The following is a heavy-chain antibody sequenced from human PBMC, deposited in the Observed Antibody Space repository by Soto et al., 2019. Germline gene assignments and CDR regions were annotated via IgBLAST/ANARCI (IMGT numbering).Heavy chain of an antibody. V-gene: IGHV4-61*01. CDR1: GDSVSSGNFY. J-gene: IGHJ6*02. Sequence: SETLSLTCTVSGDSVSSGNFYWSWLRQPSWKGLEWIGYAYYSGSTNYNPSLKSRVXISMDTSKNQTSLNLQSVTASDTAGDYCAREAKQPRDGGYYYYAMDVWGQGTTVTVSS. CDR2: AYYSGST. D-gene: IGHD3-16*01. CDR3: AREAKQPRDGGYYYYAMDV.